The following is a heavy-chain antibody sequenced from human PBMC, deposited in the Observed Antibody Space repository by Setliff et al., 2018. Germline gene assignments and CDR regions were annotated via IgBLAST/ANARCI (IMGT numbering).Heavy chain of an antibody. V-gene: IGHV1-46*01. CDR2: INPSGGST. Sequence: ASVKVSCKASGYTFTSYYTHWVRQDPGQGLEWMGIINPSGGSTSYAQKFQGRVTMTRDTSTSTVYMELSSLRSEDTAVYYCARRSSSGNGFDYWGQGTQVTVSS. CDR1: GYTFTSYY. CDR3: ARRSSSGNGFDY. D-gene: IGHD6-13*01. J-gene: IGHJ4*02.